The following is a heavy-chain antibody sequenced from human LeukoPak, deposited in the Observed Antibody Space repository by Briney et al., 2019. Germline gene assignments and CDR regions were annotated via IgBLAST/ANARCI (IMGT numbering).Heavy chain of an antibody. V-gene: IGHV3-43*02. CDR2: ISGDGGST. CDR3: AKASIGYSSSWYVYSNYYYYMDV. J-gene: IGHJ6*03. D-gene: IGHD6-13*01. Sequence: GGSLRLSCAASGFTFDDYAMHWVRQAPGKGLEWVSLISGDGGSTYYADSVKGGFTISRDNSKNSLYLQMNSLRTEDTALYYCAKASIGYSSSWYVYSNYYYYMDVWGKGTTVTVSS. CDR1: GFTFDDYA.